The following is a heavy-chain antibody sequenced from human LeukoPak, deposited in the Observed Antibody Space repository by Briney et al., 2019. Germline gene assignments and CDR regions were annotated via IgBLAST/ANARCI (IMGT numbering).Heavy chain of an antibody. D-gene: IGHD6-19*01. CDR1: GFTFSSYG. J-gene: IGHJ4*02. V-gene: IGHV3-30*02. Sequence: GGSLRLSCAASGFTFSSYGMHWVRQAPGKGLEWVAFIRYDGSKKYYADSVKGRFTISRDNSKNTLYLQMNSLRAEDTAVYYCAKPIAVAAVFDFWGQGTLVTVSS. CDR2: IRYDGSKK. CDR3: AKPIAVAAVFDF.